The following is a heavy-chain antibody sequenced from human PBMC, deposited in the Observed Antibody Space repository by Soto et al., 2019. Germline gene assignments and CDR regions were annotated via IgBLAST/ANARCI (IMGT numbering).Heavy chain of an antibody. Sequence: QVQLQESGPGLVKPSGTLSLTCAVSSGSISSSNWWSWVRQPPGKGLEWIGEIYHSGSTNYNPSLKSRVTISVDKSKNQFSLKLSSVTAADTAVYYCARIPIVVVPAAKGYYYYYYMDVWGKGTTVTVSS. CDR2: IYHSGST. D-gene: IGHD2-2*01. J-gene: IGHJ6*03. CDR3: ARIPIVVVPAAKGYYYYYYMDV. CDR1: SGSISSSNW. V-gene: IGHV4-4*02.